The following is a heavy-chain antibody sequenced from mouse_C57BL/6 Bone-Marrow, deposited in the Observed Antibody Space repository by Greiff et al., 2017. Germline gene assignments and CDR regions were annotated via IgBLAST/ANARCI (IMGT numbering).Heavy chain of an antibody. V-gene: IGHV1-64*01. J-gene: IGHJ3*01. CDR1: GYTFTSYW. CDR2: IHPNSGST. D-gene: IGHD2-4*01. Sequence: VQLQQPGAELVKPGASVKLSCKASGYTFTSYWMHWVKQRPGQGLEWIGMIHPNSGSTNYNEKFKSKDTLTVDKSSSTAYMQLSSLTSEDSAVXYCAREGMIYYDYDVLFAYWGQGTLVTVSA. CDR3: AREGMIYYDYDVLFAY.